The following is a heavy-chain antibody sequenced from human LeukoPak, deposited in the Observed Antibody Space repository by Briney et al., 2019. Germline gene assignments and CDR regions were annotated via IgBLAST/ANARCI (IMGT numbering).Heavy chain of an antibody. CDR2: ITQDGSST. Sequence: GGSLXXSCTTXGVIFRNYWIHWVRQAPGKGLVWVSHITQDGSSTLYADSVKGGFTTSRDNAKNTVFLQMNSLTAEDTGVYYCATDDYRGLGYWGQGILVTVSS. V-gene: IGHV3-74*03. D-gene: IGHD4-11*01. CDR1: GVIFRNYW. CDR3: ATDDYRGLGY. J-gene: IGHJ4*02.